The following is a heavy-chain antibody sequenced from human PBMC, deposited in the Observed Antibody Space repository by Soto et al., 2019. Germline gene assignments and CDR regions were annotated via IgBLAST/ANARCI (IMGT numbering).Heavy chain of an antibody. CDR1: GGSISSDDYY. CDR2: IYNSGRT. D-gene: IGHD3-16*01. CDR3: ARDLGARSGALDI. V-gene: IGHV4-30-4*01. J-gene: IGHJ3*02. Sequence: SETLSLTCTVSGGSISSDDYYWSWIRQPPGKGLEWIGYIYNSGRTSYNPSLESRFTISLDTSKNQFSLRLRSVTAADTAVYFCARDLGARSGALDIWGQGTKVTVSS.